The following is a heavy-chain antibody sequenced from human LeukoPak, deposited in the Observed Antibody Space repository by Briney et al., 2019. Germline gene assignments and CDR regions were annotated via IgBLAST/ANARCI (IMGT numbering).Heavy chain of an antibody. D-gene: IGHD6-19*01. CDR2: ISYDGSNK. CDR3: AKRDFVRGSGWYFDY. V-gene: IGHV3-30*18. Sequence: GRSLRLSCAASGFTFSSYGMHWVRQAPGKGLEWVAVISYDGSNKYYADSVKGRFTISRDNSKNTLYLQMNSLRAEDTAVYYCAKRDFVRGSGWYFDYWGQEPWSPPPQ. CDR1: GFTFSSYG. J-gene: IGHJ4*01.